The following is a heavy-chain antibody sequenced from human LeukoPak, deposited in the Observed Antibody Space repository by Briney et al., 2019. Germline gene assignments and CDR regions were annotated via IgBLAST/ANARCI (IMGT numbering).Heavy chain of an antibody. Sequence: AASVTVSCKASGYTFTSYGISWVRRAPGRGLEWMGWILVYDGNTNYAQKIQGRGTMTTDTSTSTAYMELRSLRSDDTAVYYWARNDRERIYGSGWMDKYYYSYMDVWGKGTTVTVSS. CDR3: ARNDRERIYGSGWMDKYYYSYMDV. J-gene: IGHJ6*03. V-gene: IGHV1-18*01. CDR1: GYTFTSYG. CDR2: ILVYDGNT. D-gene: IGHD6-19*01.